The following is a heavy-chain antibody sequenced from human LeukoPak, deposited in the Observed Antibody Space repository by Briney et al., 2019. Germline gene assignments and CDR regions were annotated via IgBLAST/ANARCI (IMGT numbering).Heavy chain of an antibody. CDR2: TYGDGST. J-gene: IGHJ2*01. V-gene: IGHV3-66*01. CDR3: ASRGRGHRNWYFDL. Sequence: GGSLRLSCAASGFTVSGNYMTWVRQAPGKGLEWVSVTYGDGSTSYADSVKDRFTISRDISKDTFFLQMNNLRAEDTAVYYCASRGRGHRNWYFDLWGRGTLVTVSS. CDR1: GFTVSGNY. D-gene: IGHD1-14*01.